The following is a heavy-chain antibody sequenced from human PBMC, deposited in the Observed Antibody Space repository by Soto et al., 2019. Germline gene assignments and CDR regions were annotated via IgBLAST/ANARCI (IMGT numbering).Heavy chain of an antibody. V-gene: IGHV4-4*02. D-gene: IGHD6-13*01. CDR1: GVSISSDNW. CDR2: IHHSGST. Sequence: QVQLQESGPGLLRPSGTVSLTGAVSGVSISSDNWWSGVRQPPGKALEWIGEIHHSGSTNYNPSLKSRLTMSVVPSKDLFSLTLNSVTAADTAFYYCARDQGSHPGDWGQGTLVSVSS. CDR3: ARDQGSHPGD. J-gene: IGHJ4*02.